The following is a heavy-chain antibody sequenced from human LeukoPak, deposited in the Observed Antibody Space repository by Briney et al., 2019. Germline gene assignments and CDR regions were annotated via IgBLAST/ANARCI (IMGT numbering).Heavy chain of an antibody. Sequence: PGGSLRLSCKGSGYSFTSYWIGWVRQMPGKGLEWMGIIYPGDSDTRYSPSFQGQVTISADKSISTAYLQWSSLKASDTAMYYCARAPPSGSYYSSFNYWGQGTLVTVSS. V-gene: IGHV5-51*01. CDR3: ARAPPSGSYYSSFNY. CDR1: GYSFTSYW. D-gene: IGHD1-26*01. J-gene: IGHJ4*02. CDR2: IYPGDSDT.